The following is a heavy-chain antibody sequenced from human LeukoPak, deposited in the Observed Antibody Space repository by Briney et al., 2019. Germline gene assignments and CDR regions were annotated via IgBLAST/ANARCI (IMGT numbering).Heavy chain of an antibody. CDR3: AKQYGSGSYKPFDY. Sequence: GGSLRLSCAASGFTFSSYAMSWVRQAPGKGLEWVSTISGNGDSTYYADSVKGRFTISRDNSKNTPYLQMNSLRAEDTAVYYCAKQYGSGSYKPFDYWGQGTLVTVSS. CDR2: ISGNGDST. D-gene: IGHD3-10*01. CDR1: GFTFSSYA. V-gene: IGHV3-23*01. J-gene: IGHJ4*02.